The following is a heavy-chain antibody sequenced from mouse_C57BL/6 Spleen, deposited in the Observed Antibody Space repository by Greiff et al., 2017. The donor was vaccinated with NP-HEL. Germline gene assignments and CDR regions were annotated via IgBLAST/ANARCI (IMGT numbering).Heavy chain of an antibody. Sequence: EVQGVESGGGLVKPGGSLKLSCAASGFTFSDYGMHWVRQAPEKGLEWVAYISSGSSNIYYADTVKGRFTISRDNAKNTLVLQMTSLRSEDTAMYYCARVRRNWYFDVWGTGTTVTVSS. CDR1: GFTFSDYG. J-gene: IGHJ1*03. CDR2: ISSGSSNI. V-gene: IGHV5-17*01. CDR3: ARVRRNWYFDV.